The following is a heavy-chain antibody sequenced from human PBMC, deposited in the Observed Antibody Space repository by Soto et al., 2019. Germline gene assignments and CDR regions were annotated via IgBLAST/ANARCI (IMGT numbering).Heavy chain of an antibody. D-gene: IGHD5-18*01. J-gene: IGHJ4*02. CDR1: GYTFTSYY. CDR2: INPSGGST. Sequence: QVQLVQSGAEVKKPGASVKVSCKASGYTFTSYYMHWVRQAPGQGLEWMGIINPSGGSTSYAQKFQGRVTMTRDTSTSTVYMELSSRRSEDTAGYYCARGFPRRLTAMVSRGNFDYWGKGTLVTVSS. CDR3: ARGFPRRLTAMVSRGNFDY. V-gene: IGHV1-46*01.